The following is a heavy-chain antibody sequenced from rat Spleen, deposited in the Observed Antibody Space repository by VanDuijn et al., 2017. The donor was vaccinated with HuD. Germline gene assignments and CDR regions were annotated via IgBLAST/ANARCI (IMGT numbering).Heavy chain of an antibody. CDR3: ARLGGYNPYWYFDF. D-gene: IGHD1-4*01. J-gene: IGHJ1*01. CDR2: IFYDGSST. CDR1: GFTFSDYY. V-gene: IGHV5-7*01. Sequence: EVQLVESDGGLVQPGGSLKLSCAASGFTFSDYYMAWVRQAPTKGLEWVATIFYDGSSTYYRDSVKGRFTISRDNAKSSLYLQMNSLRSEDTATYYCARLGGYNPYWYFDFWGPGTMVTVSS.